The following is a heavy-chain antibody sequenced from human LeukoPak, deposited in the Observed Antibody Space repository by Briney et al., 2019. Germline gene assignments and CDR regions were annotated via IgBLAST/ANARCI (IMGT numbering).Heavy chain of an antibody. CDR2: ISSSSSYI. D-gene: IGHD3-22*01. CDR1: GFTFSSYS. CDR3: ARGRLDYYDSSGYYPPDY. J-gene: IGHJ4*02. Sequence: GGSLRLSCAASGFTFSSYSMNWVRQAPGKGLEWVSSISSSSSYIYYADSVKGRFTISRDNAKNSLYLQMNSLRAEDTAVYYCARGRLDYYDSSGYYPPDYWGQGTLVTVSS. V-gene: IGHV3-21*01.